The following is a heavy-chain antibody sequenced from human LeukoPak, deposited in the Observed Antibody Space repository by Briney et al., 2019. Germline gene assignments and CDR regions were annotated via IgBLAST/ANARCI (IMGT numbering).Heavy chain of an antibody. CDR2: MNPNSGGT. V-gene: IGHV1-2*02. CDR1: GYTLTGYY. D-gene: IGHD3-16*02. J-gene: IGHJ5*02. CDR3: ARDKLGLGELSLYDQ. Sequence: ASVKVSCKASGYTLTGYYMHWVRQAPGQGLECMGWMNPNSGGTKYAQKFQGRVTMTRDTSISTAYMELSRLRPDDTAMYYCARDKLGLGELSLYDQWGQGTLVTVFS.